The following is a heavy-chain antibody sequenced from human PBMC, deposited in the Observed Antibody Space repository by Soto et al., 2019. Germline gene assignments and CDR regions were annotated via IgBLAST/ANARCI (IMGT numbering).Heavy chain of an antibody. CDR1: GFTFGSYW. V-gene: IGHV3-7*01. CDR2: INQDGSEK. CDR3: AKRKEVYYYGMDV. J-gene: IGHJ6*02. Sequence: GGSLRLSCAASGFTFGSYWMNWVRQAPGNGLEWVANINQDGSEKYYVDSVKGRFTISRDNAKNSLYLQVNSLRAEDTAVYYCAKRKEVYYYGMDVWGQGTTVTVSS.